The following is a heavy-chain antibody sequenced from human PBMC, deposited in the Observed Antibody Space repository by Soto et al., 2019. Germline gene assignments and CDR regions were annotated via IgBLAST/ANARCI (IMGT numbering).Heavy chain of an antibody. D-gene: IGHD6-6*01. CDR2: IYYSGNT. V-gene: IGHV4-61*08. CDR1: GGSIINGDYY. CDR3: ARDGVIIAARPYYYYGMDV. J-gene: IGHJ6*02. Sequence: SETLSLSCTVSGGSIINGDYYWTWIRQPPGKGLEWIGYIYYSGNTNYNPSLKSRVTISVDTSKNQFSLKLSSVTAADTAVYYCARDGVIIAARPYYYYGMDVWGQGTTVTVSS.